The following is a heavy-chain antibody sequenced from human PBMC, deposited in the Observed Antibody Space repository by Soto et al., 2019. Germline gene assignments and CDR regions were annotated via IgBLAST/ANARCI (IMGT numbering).Heavy chain of an antibody. V-gene: IGHV1-46*01. D-gene: IGHD6-13*01. CDR1: GYTFTSYY. CDR3: ARDPHSSPRPDYYYYYGMDV. CDR2: INPSGGST. J-gene: IGHJ6*02. Sequence: ASVKVSCKASGYTFTSYYMHWVRQAPGQGLEWMGIINPSGGSTSYAQKFQGRVTMTRDTSTGTVYMELSSLRAEDTAVYYCARDPHSSPRPDYYYYYGMDVWGQGTTVTVS.